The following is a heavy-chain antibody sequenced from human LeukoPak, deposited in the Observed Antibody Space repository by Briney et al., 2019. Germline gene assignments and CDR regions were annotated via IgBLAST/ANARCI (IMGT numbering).Heavy chain of an antibody. J-gene: IGHJ4*02. Sequence: GNLTRNSAAYGFTINNARLSRRPPGQGQGLKCVGRIKSKTDSEATDYAATVKGSSTTSRNDSENTLFLQMSSLKTEDTALYFCTTGRYSSSWYIQISCWGQGTRVTVAS. D-gene: IGHD6-13*01. CDR2: IKSKTDSEAT. CDR3: TTGRYSSSWYIQISC. V-gene: IGHV3-15*01. CDR1: GFTINNAR.